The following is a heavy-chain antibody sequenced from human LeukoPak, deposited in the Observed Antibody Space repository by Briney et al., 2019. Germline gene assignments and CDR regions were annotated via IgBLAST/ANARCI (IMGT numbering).Heavy chain of an antibody. CDR1: GFTFSIYA. D-gene: IGHD3-22*01. J-gene: IGHJ4*02. CDR3: AKASYYYDSSGYYLRY. Sequence: GGSLRLSCAASGFTFSIYAMSWVRQAPGKGLEWVSAISGSGGSTYYADSVKGRFTISRDNSKNTLYLQMNSLRAEDTAVYYCAKASYYYDSSGYYLRYWGQGTLVTVSS. CDR2: ISGSGGST. V-gene: IGHV3-23*01.